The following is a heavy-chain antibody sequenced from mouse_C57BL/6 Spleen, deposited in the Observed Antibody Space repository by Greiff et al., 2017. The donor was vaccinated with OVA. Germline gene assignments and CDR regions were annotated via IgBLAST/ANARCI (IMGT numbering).Heavy chain of an antibody. CDR2: IWGDGST. CDR1: GFSLTSYG. Sequence: VKLVESGPGLVAPSQSLSITCTVSGFSLTSYGVSWVRQPPGKGLEWLGVIWGDGSTNYHSALISRLSISKDNSKSQVFLKLNSLQTDDTATYYCARTSTMVTTEGYYYAMDYWGQGTSVTVSS. V-gene: IGHV2-3*01. D-gene: IGHD2-2*01. J-gene: IGHJ4*01. CDR3: ARTSTMVTTEGYYYAMDY.